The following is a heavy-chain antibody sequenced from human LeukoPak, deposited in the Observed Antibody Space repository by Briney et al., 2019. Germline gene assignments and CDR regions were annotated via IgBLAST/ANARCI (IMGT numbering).Heavy chain of an antibody. Sequence: GGSLRLSCAASGFTFSSYAMSWVRQPPGKGLEWVSTISLIGGSTYYTDSVKGRFTISRDNSKNTVYLQMNSLRADDTAVYYCTKGAYDSSGYPKNWFDPWGQGTLVTVSS. CDR3: TKGAYDSSGYPKNWFDP. CDR1: GFTFSSYA. D-gene: IGHD3-22*01. J-gene: IGHJ5*02. V-gene: IGHV3-23*01. CDR2: ISLIGGST.